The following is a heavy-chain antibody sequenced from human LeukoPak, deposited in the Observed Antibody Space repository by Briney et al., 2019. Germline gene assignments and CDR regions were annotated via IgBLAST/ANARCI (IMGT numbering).Heavy chain of an antibody. D-gene: IGHD4-17*01. CDR2: IYYSGST. V-gene: IGHV4-39*07. CDR1: GGSISSSSYY. Sequence: SETLSLTCTVSGGSISSSSYYWGWIRQPPGKGLEWIGSIYYSGSTYYNPSLKSRVTISVDTSKNQFSLKLSSVTAADTAVYYCARGRPVFDYWGQGTLVTVSS. J-gene: IGHJ4*02. CDR3: ARGRPVFDY.